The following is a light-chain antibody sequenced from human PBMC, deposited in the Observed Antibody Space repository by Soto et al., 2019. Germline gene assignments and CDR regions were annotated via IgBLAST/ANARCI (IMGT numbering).Light chain of an antibody. V-gene: IGKV3-20*01. J-gene: IGKJ2*01. Sequence: EIVLTQSPGTLSLSPGDRATLSCRASQSVSSSYLAWYQQRPGQAPRLLIYGASSRATGIPDRFSGSGSGTDFTLTISRLEPEDFAVYYCQQYGSSYMYTFGQGTKVDIK. CDR3: QQYGSSYMYT. CDR1: QSVSSSY. CDR2: GAS.